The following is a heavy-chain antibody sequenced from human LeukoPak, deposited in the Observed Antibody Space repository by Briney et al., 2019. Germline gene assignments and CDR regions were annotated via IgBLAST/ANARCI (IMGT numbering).Heavy chain of an antibody. D-gene: IGHD6-19*01. CDR1: GFTVSSNY. Sequence: GGSLRLSCAASGFTVSSNYMSWVRQAPGKGLEWVSVIYSGGSTYYADSVKGRFTISRDNSKNTLYLQMNSLRAEDTAVYYCAKPRGGWYLGDYWGQGTLITVSS. CDR2: IYSGGST. J-gene: IGHJ4*02. CDR3: AKPRGGWYLGDY. V-gene: IGHV3-53*01.